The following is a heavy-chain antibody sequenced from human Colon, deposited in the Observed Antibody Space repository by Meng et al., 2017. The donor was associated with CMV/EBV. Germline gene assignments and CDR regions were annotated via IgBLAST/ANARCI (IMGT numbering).Heavy chain of an antibody. J-gene: IGHJ5*02. V-gene: IGHV4-59*01. Sequence: SETLSLTCTVPGGSITDYYWHWIRQTPEKGREGIGYTYHTGSTNDNPSLKSRAIMSADTSKNQVSLKLRSVTAADTAVYYCPGLYGTYFSGWFDPWGQGSLVTVSS. CDR3: PGLYGTYFSGWFDP. CDR1: GGSITDYY. CDR2: TYHTGST. D-gene: IGHD2-8*01.